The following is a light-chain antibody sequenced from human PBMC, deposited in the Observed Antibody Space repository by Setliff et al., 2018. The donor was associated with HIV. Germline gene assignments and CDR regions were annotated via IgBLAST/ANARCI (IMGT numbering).Light chain of an antibody. J-gene: IGLJ1*01. CDR1: SNDVGGYNY. CDR3: SSYTGSGTFV. Sequence: QSALTQAASVSGSPGQSITISCTGTSNDVGGYNYVAWYQEHPGKAPKLMIYDVSNRPSGVSNRFSGSKSGSTASLTISGLLAEDESDYYCSSYTGSGTFVFGGGTKVTVL. V-gene: IGLV2-14*03. CDR2: DVS.